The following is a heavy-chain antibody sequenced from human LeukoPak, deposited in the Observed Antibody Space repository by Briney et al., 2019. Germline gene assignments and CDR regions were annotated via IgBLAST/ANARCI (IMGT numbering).Heavy chain of an antibody. Sequence: ASVKVSCKASGYTLTSYDMNWVRQATGQGLEWMGWINPKSGKTGYAQNFQGRITMTRDTSISTAYMELSSLRSEDTAVYYCARMRRSDWLHDYWGQGTLVTVSS. D-gene: IGHD6-19*01. V-gene: IGHV1-8*01. CDR2: INPKSGKT. J-gene: IGHJ4*02. CDR3: ARMRRSDWLHDY. CDR1: GYTLTSYD.